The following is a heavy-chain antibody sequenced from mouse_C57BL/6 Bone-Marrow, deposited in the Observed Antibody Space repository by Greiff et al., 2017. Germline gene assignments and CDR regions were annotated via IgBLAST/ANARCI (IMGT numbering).Heavy chain of an antibody. CDR1: GFTFSDFY. D-gene: IGHD2-5*01. J-gene: IGHJ4*01. V-gene: IGHV7-1*01. Sequence: EVKVVESGGGLVQSGRSLRLSCATSGFTFSDFYMEWVRQAPGKGLEWIAASRNKANDYTTEDSASVKGRFIVSRDTFQSILYLQMNALRAEDTASYFCARDARYSNYYAMGYWGQRTSVTVSS. CDR2: SRNKANDYTT. CDR3: ARDARYSNYYAMGY.